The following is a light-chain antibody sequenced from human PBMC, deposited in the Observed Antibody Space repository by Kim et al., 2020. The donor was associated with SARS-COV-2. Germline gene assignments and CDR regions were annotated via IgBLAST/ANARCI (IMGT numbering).Light chain of an antibody. J-gene: IGLJ3*02. CDR3: GTWDSSLSSWV. CDR2: DNN. Sequence: QSVLTQPPSVSAAPGRKVTISCSGSSSNIGNNYVSWYQQFPGTAPKLLIYDNNKRPSGIPDRFSGSKSGTSATLGITGLQTGDEADYYCGTWDSSLSSWVFGGGTKLTVL. CDR1: SSNIGNNY. V-gene: IGLV1-51*01.